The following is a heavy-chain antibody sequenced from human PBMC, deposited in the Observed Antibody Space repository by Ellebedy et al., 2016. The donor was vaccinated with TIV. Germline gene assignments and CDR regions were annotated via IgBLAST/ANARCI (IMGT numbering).Heavy chain of an antibody. CDR3: ARRMGRGVKGKFPLDV. D-gene: IGHD3-10*01. V-gene: IGHV5-51*01. Sequence: GESLKISCEGSGYMFSTYWIAWVRQMPGTGLEWMGIIYPGDSDTTYSPSFRGKVTMSVDKSINTVYLQWNSLKASDTAMYYCARRMGRGVKGKFPLDVWGQGTTVIVSS. CDR1: GYMFSTYW. CDR2: IYPGDSDT. J-gene: IGHJ6*02.